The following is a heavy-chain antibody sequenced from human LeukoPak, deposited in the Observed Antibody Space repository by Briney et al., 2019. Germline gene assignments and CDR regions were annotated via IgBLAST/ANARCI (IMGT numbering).Heavy chain of an antibody. CDR3: ANRIGEVTVSFLIDY. Sequence: PGGSLRLSCAASGFIFSNFAMSWVRQAPGKGLERVAAIGGSGGNTYYANSVKGRFTICRDNSKNTLYLQMNSLRAEDTAVYYCANRIGEVTVSFLIDYWGQGTLVTVSS. V-gene: IGHV3-23*01. CDR2: IGGSGGNT. CDR1: GFIFSNFA. D-gene: IGHD3-3*01. J-gene: IGHJ4*02.